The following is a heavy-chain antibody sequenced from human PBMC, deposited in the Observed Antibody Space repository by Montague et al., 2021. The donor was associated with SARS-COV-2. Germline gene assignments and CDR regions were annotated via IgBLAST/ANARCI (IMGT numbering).Heavy chain of an antibody. V-gene: IGHV4-59*12. CDR3: AGDDNSGAYPMDV. CDR1: GVSISNYH. Sequence: SETLSLTCNVSGVSISNYHWSWIRQPPGKGLEFIGYINYNGHKNXKPSLQSRVTMSVDTTKNQVSLKLTSVTAADTAVYYCAGDDNSGAYPMDVWGQGTTVTVSS. D-gene: IGHD3-10*01. CDR2: INYNGHK. J-gene: IGHJ6*02.